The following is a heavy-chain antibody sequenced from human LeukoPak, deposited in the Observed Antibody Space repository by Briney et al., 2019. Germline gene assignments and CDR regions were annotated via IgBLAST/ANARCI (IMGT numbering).Heavy chain of an antibody. Sequence: SETLSLTCAVYGGSSSGYYWSWIRQPPGKGLEWIGEINHSGSTNYNPSLKSRVTISVDTSKNQFSLKLSSVTAADTAVYYCARASFGDPGYMDVWGKGTTVTISS. CDR1: GGSSSGYY. V-gene: IGHV4-34*01. CDR3: ARASFGDPGYMDV. J-gene: IGHJ6*03. CDR2: INHSGST. D-gene: IGHD2/OR15-2a*01.